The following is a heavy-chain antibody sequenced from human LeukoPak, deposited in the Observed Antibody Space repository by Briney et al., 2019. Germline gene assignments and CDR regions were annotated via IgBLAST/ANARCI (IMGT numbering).Heavy chain of an antibody. D-gene: IGHD5-24*01. CDR3: ARGVRWLQLSYFDY. CDR1: GGSISSYY. V-gene: IGHV4-59*06. CDR2: IYYSGST. Sequence: SETLSLTCTVSGGSISSYYWSWIRQPPGKGLERIGYIYYSGSTYYNPSLKSRVTISVDTSKNQFSLKLSSVTAADTAVYYCARGVRWLQLSYFDYWGQGTLVTVSS. J-gene: IGHJ4*02.